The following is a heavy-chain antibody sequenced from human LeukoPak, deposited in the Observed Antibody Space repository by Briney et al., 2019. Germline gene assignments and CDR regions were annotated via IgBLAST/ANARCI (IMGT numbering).Heavy chain of an antibody. CDR1: GYTFTSYG. V-gene: IGHV1-18*01. D-gene: IGHD2-2*01. Sequence: ASVKVSCKASGYTFTSYGISWVRQAPGQGLEWMGWISGYNGNTNYAQKLQGRVTMTTDTSTSTAYMELRSLRSDDTAVYYCARKIVVVPAAMRFDPWGQGTLVTVSS. J-gene: IGHJ5*02. CDR3: ARKIVVVPAAMRFDP. CDR2: ISGYNGNT.